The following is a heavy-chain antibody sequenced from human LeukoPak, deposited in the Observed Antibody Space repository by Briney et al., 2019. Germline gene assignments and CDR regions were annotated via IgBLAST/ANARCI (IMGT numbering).Heavy chain of an antibody. Sequence: LETLSLTCTVSGGSMSSYFWSWIRQPPGKGLEWIGYIYYSGRTYYNPSLKSRITISVDTSKNQFSLKLSSVTAADTAVYYCVRGFYSPHYWGQGTLVTVSS. V-gene: IGHV4-59*01. CDR1: GGSMSSYF. CDR3: VRGFYSPHY. CDR2: IYYSGRT. J-gene: IGHJ4*02. D-gene: IGHD4-11*01.